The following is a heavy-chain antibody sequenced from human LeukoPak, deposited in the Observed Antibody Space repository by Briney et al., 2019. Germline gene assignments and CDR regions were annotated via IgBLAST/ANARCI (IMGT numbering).Heavy chain of an antibody. CDR2: IRYDGSNK. D-gene: IGHD1-26*01. J-gene: IGHJ4*02. CDR3: AKDRKSGSKKVYYFDY. V-gene: IGHV3-30*02. Sequence: GGSLRLSCAASGFTFSSYGMHWVRRAPGKGLEWVAFIRYDGSNKYYADSVKGRFTISRDNSKNTLYLQMNSLRAEDTAVYYCAKDRKSGSKKVYYFDYWGQGTLVTVSS. CDR1: GFTFSSYG.